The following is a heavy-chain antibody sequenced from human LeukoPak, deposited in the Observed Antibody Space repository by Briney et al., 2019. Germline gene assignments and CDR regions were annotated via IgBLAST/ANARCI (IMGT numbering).Heavy chain of an antibody. D-gene: IGHD4-17*01. CDR3: ARDTYGDYGFGY. Sequence: HTGGSLRLSCAASGFTVSSNYMSWVRQAPGKGLEWVSVIYSGGSTYYADSVKGRFTISRDNSKNTLYFQMNSLRAEDTAVYYCARDTYGDYGFGYWGQGTLVTVSS. CDR2: IYSGGST. J-gene: IGHJ4*02. CDR1: GFTVSSNY. V-gene: IGHV3-53*01.